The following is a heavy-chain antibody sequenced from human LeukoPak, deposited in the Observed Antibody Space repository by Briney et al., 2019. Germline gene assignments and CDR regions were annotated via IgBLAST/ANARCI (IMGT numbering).Heavy chain of an antibody. J-gene: IGHJ4*02. CDR3: AKDRGGGYSYGCRIDY. CDR1: GFTFDDYA. CDR2: ISWNSGSI. D-gene: IGHD5-18*01. Sequence: GRSLRLSCAASGFTFDDYAMHWVRQAPGKGLEWVSGISWNSGSIGYADSVKGRFTISRDNAKNSLYLQMNSLRAEDTAFYYCAKDRGGGYSYGCRIDYWGQGTLVTVSS. V-gene: IGHV3-9*01.